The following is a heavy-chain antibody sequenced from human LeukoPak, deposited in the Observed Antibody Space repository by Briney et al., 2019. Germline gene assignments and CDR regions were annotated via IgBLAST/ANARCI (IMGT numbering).Heavy chain of an antibody. V-gene: IGHV4-39*07. CDR2: IYHSGST. CDR3: ARGATVTTGFFRQYYFDY. D-gene: IGHD4-17*01. CDR1: GGSISSGTYY. Sequence: SETLSLTCTVSGGSISSGTYYWAWIRQPPGRGLEWIGTIYHSGSTYYNPSLKTRVTISVDTSKNQFSLKLSSVTAADTAVYYCARGATVTTGFFRQYYFDYWGQGTLVTVSS. J-gene: IGHJ4*02.